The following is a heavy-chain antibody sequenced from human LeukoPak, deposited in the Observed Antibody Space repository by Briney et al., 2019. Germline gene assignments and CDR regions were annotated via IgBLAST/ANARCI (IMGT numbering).Heavy chain of an antibody. Sequence: GGSLRLSCAASGFTFRSFEMNWVRQAPGKGLEWVSYISSSGSTIYYADSVEGRFTVSRDNAKNSLYLQMNSLRAEDTAVYYCARDPYYYMDVWGQGTTVTVSS. J-gene: IGHJ6*03. CDR2: ISSSGSTI. CDR3: ARDPYYYMDV. CDR1: GFTFRSFE. V-gene: IGHV3-48*03. D-gene: IGHD3-16*01.